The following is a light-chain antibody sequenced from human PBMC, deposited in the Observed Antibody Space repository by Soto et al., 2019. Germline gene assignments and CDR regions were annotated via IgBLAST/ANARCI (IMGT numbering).Light chain of an antibody. CDR3: SSYIRGNTAVS. V-gene: IGLV2-14*01. J-gene: IGLJ2*01. CDR1: DSDIGTYNY. Sequence: QSALTQPASVSGSPGQSITISCTGSDSDIGTYNYVSWYQQSPGKAPKLIIHEVSNRPSGVSDRFSGSKSGNTASLTISGLQAEDEADYYCSSYIRGNTAVSFGGGTKVTVL. CDR2: EVS.